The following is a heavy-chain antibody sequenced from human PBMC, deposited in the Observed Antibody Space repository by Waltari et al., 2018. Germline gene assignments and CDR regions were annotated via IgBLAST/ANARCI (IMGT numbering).Heavy chain of an antibody. CDR3: AKAIRDGYNK. CDR2: ISESDGRT. CDR1: GFTFSSYA. V-gene: IGHV3-23*01. J-gene: IGHJ4*02. Sequence: EVQLLESGGGLVQPGGSLRLSCAASGFTFSSYAMSWVRQAPGKGLVWVSSISESDGRTYDADSVKGRFTISRDNSKNTLYLQMNSLRAEDTAVYYCAKAIRDGYNKWGQGTLVTVSS. D-gene: IGHD5-12*01.